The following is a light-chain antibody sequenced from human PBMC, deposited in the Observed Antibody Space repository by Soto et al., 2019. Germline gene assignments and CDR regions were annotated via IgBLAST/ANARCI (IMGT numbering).Light chain of an antibody. Sequence: QSVLSQPPSASGNPGQTVTIPCSGRSSNIGSNYVYWYQQLPGTAPKLLVFRNNQRPSGVPHRFSASKSGTSASLAISGLRSEDEADYDCAAWDDSLSGYVFGTGAKLTVL. CDR2: RNN. V-gene: IGLV1-47*01. CDR1: SSNIGSNY. CDR3: AAWDDSLSGYV. J-gene: IGLJ1*01.